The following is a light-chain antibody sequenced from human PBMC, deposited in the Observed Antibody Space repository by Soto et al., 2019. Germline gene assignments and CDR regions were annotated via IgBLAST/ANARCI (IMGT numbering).Light chain of an antibody. J-gene: IGKJ1*01. Sequence: DIQMTQSPTCLSASVGDRVTITCRASQSITTYLNWYQQRPGRAPNLLVYAASTLQSGVPSRFSGSGSATDFTLTIDSLQPEDFAIYYCQQSYTTLWTFGQGTKV. V-gene: IGKV1-39*01. CDR2: AAS. CDR1: QSITTY. CDR3: QQSYTTLWT.